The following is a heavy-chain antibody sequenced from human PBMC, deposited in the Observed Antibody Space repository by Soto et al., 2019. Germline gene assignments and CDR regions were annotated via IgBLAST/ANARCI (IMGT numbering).Heavy chain of an antibody. CDR2: INPSSGGA. CDR1: GYTFTDYY. D-gene: IGHD2-15*01. Sequence: ASVKVSCKASGYTFTDYYMHWVRQAPGQGLEWMGWINPSSGGANYAQKFQGSVTMTRDTSISTAYMELSRLRFGDTAVYYCARDGRRRGGRMSNYNFYGMDVWGQGTTVTVSS. CDR3: ARDGRRRGGRMSNYNFYGMDV. V-gene: IGHV1-2*04. J-gene: IGHJ6*02.